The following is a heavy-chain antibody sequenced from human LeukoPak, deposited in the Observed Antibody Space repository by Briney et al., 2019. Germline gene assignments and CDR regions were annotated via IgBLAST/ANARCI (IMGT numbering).Heavy chain of an antibody. CDR2: ISYDGSNK. CDR3: ARGFQYDILTGYYDY. J-gene: IGHJ4*02. CDR1: GFTFSSYA. D-gene: IGHD3-9*01. V-gene: IGHV3-30*04. Sequence: PGGSLRLSCAASGFTFSSYAMHWVRQAPGKGLEWVAVISYDGSNKYYADSVKGRFTISRDNSKNTLYLQMNSLRAEDTAVYCCARGFQYDILTGYYDYWGQGTLVTVSS.